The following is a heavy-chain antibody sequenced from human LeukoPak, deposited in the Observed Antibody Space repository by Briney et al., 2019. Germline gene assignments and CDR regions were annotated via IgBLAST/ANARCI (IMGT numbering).Heavy chain of an antibody. Sequence: GGSLRLSCAGSGFTFSGYSLNWVRQAPGKGLEWVSSITSSGSSMYYADSVKGRFTISRDTSKNTLYLQMNSLRVEDTAVYYCARDPAKYYYGSGTDWGQGTLVTVSS. CDR1: GFTFSGYS. CDR3: ARDPAKYYYGSGTD. D-gene: IGHD3-10*01. J-gene: IGHJ4*02. CDR2: ITSSGSSM. V-gene: IGHV3-21*01.